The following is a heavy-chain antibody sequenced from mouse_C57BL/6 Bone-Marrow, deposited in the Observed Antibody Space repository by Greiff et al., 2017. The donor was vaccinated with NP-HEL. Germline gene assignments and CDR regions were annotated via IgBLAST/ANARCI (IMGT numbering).Heavy chain of an antibody. Sequence: QVQLQQPGAELVMPGASVKLSCKASGYTFTSYWMHWVKQRPGQGLEWIGEIDPSDSYTNYNQKFKGKSTLTVDKSSSTADMQLSSLTSEDSAVDYCARGLYYYGSSEYWGQGTTLTVSS. V-gene: IGHV1-69*01. J-gene: IGHJ2*01. CDR3: ARGLYYYGSSEY. CDR2: IDPSDSYT. D-gene: IGHD1-1*01. CDR1: GYTFTSYW.